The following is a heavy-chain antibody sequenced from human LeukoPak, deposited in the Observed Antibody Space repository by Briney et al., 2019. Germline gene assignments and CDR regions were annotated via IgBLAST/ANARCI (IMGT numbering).Heavy chain of an antibody. J-gene: IGHJ3*02. V-gene: IGHV3-30*18. CDR1: GFTVGSYG. CDR3: AKPDFGGNPPGAFDI. CDR2: ISYDGSNK. D-gene: IGHD4-23*01. Sequence: GGSLRLAFAASGFTVGSYGIHWVRPAPGEGLELVVVISYDGSNKYYADSVKGRFNISRDNSKHTLYLEMNSLRAEDTAVYYCAKPDFGGNPPGAFDIWGKGKMVNVSS.